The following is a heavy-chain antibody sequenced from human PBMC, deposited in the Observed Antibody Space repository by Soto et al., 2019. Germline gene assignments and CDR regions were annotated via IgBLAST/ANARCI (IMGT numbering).Heavy chain of an antibody. CDR1: GFTFSSYA. CDR3: AKTPGIAAAGPHWFDP. D-gene: IGHD6-13*01. V-gene: IGHV3-23*01. CDR2: ISGSGGST. Sequence: EVQLLESGGGLVQPGGSLRLSCAASGFTFSSYAMSWVRQAPGKGLEWVSAISGSGGSTYYADSVKGRFTSSRDNSKNTLYLQMSSLRAEDTAVYYCAKTPGIAAAGPHWFDPWGQGTLVTVSS. J-gene: IGHJ5*02.